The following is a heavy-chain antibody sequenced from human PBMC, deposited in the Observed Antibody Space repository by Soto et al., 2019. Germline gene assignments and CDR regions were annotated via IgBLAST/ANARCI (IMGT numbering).Heavy chain of an antibody. CDR3: AKTITTVGVSSTGRGALLDN. Sequence: QVQLVESGGGVVQPGRSLRLSCAASGFSFSAFGMHWVRQAPGKGLEWIAVISNDGKSEHYADSVKGRFTISRDNSKNTFYRQMNSLRVEDTAVYYCAKTITTVGVSSTGRGALLDNWGQGILVSVSS. V-gene: IGHV3-30*18. D-gene: IGHD3-3*01. J-gene: IGHJ4*02. CDR1: GFSFSAFG. CDR2: ISNDGKSE.